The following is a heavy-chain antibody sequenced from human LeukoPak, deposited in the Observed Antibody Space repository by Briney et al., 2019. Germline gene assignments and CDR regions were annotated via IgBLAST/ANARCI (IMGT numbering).Heavy chain of an antibody. D-gene: IGHD6-13*01. V-gene: IGHV2-5*02. CDR1: GFSLSTSGVG. CDR3: AHRLTGYNSNWYHGYFDY. CDR2: IYWDDDK. Sequence: SGPTLVKPTPTLTLTCTFSGFSLSTSGVGVGWIRQPPGKALEWLTLIYWDDDKRYSPSLKSRLTVTKDVSKSQVVLTLTNLDPVDTATYYCAHRLTGYNSNWYHGYFDYWGQGTLVTVSS. J-gene: IGHJ4*02.